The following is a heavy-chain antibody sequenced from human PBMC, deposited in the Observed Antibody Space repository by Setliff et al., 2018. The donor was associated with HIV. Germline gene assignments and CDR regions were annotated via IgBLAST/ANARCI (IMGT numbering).Heavy chain of an antibody. D-gene: IGHD3-10*01. J-gene: IGHJ3*02. CDR2: ISAYDSNT. Sequence: ASVKVSCKASGYTFTSYGISWVRQAPGQGLEWMGWISAYDSNTNYEHRLQGRVTMTTDTSTSTAYMELRGLRSDDTAVYYCARDRAGDAFDIWGQGTMVTVSS. V-gene: IGHV1-18*01. CDR1: GYTFTSYG. CDR3: ARDRAGDAFDI.